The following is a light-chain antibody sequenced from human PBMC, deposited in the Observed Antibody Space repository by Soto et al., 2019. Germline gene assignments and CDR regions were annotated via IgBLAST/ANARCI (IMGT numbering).Light chain of an antibody. CDR1: QSVSSN. Sequence: EIVMTQSPATLSVSPGERATLSCRASQSVSSNLAWYQQKPGQAPRLLVYGASTRATGIPARISGSGSETEFTLTISSLLSEDLAVYYCQQYNNWPRTFGRGTKVEIK. J-gene: IGKJ1*01. CDR2: GAS. V-gene: IGKV3-15*01. CDR3: QQYNNWPRT.